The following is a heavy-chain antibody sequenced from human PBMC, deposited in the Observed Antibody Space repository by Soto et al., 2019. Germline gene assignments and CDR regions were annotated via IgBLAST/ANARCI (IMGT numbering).Heavy chain of an antibody. D-gene: IGHD3-9*01. V-gene: IGHV1-18*01. Sequence: QVQLVQSGAEVKKPGASVKVSCKASGYTFTSYGIIWVRQAPGQGLEWMGWISAYNGNTNYAQKLQGRVTMTTDTSTSTAYMDLRSLRSDDTAVYYCARSQSVLRYFESWFDPWGQGTLVTVSS. CDR2: ISAYNGNT. CDR3: ARSQSVLRYFESWFDP. J-gene: IGHJ5*02. CDR1: GYTFTSYG.